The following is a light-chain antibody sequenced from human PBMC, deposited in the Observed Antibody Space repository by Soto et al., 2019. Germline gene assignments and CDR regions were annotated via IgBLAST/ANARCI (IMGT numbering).Light chain of an antibody. CDR3: QQYNSYSCT. CDR1: QSISSW. V-gene: IGKV1-5*01. J-gene: IGKJ1*01. Sequence: DIQMTQSPSTLSASVGDRVTITCRASQSISSWLAWYQQKPGKAPKLLIYDASSLESGVPSRFSGSGSGTEFILTISSLQPDDFATYYCQQYNSYSCTFGQGTKVEIK. CDR2: DAS.